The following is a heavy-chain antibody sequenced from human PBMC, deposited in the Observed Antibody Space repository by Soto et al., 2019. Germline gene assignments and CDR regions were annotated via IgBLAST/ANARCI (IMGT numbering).Heavy chain of an antibody. V-gene: IGHV1-46*01. J-gene: IGHJ6*02. CDR3: ARALYDTDSLPVGADPRYYAMDV. CDR1: QYSFTSSC. D-gene: IGHD3-22*01. CDR2: INPSGGST. Sequence: QVQLVQSGAEVKKPGASVKVSCKASQYSFTSSCVHWVRQAPGQGLEWMGIINPSGGSTNYAHRFQGRVTMTRDTSTSTVFMELSSLRSEDTAVYFCARALYDTDSLPVGADPRYYAMDVWGLGTTVTVSS.